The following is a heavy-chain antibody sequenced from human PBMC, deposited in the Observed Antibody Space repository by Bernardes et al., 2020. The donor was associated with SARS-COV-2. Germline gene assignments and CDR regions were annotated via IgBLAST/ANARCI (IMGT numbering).Heavy chain of an antibody. V-gene: IGHV1-3*01. CDR1: GYMFTNYN. Sequence: ASVKDSCKASGYMFTNYNMHWVRQAPGQRLEWMGWIYGGNGNTKYAENFQDRVTITRDTSASTAYMELSSLRFEDTARYRCATEDGEWLEAWGQATLVTVSS. CDR3: ATEDGEWLEA. J-gene: IGHJ5*02. CDR2: IYGGNGNT. D-gene: IGHD4-17*01.